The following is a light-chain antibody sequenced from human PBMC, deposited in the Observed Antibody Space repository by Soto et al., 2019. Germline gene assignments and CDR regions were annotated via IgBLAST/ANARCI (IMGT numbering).Light chain of an antibody. CDR1: KTTTSW. CDR2: KTS. V-gene: IGKV1-5*03. J-gene: IGKJ2*01. CDR3: QQYSPYSYT. Sequence: DIQMTQSPSTLSASVGDRVMITCRASKTTTSWLAWYQQKPGKAPKLLIYKTSTLENGVSSRFSASGDGTEFTLAIGRQQPEDFATYYCQQYSPYSYTFGQGTKLEIK.